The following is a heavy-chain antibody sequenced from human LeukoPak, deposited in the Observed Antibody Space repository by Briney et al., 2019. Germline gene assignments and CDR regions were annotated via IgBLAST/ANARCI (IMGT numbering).Heavy chain of an antibody. CDR1: GGSISSYY. V-gene: IGHV4-59*03. CDR2: IYTSGST. D-gene: IGHD3-22*01. J-gene: IGHJ3*02. Sequence: PSETLSLTCTVSGGSISSYYWSWIRQPPGKGLEWIGYIYTSGSTNYNPSLKSRVTISVDTSTNQFTLKLSTLTASDTAVYYCAGSPVTMIVGGAFDIWGQGTMVTVSS. CDR3: AGSPVTMIVGGAFDI.